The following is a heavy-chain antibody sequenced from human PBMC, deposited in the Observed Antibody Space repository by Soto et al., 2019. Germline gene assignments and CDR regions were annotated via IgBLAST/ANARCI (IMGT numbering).Heavy chain of an antibody. Sequence: EVQLVESGGGLVRPGGSLRLSCAASGFTFSYYWLHWVRLAPGTGLVWVSRIHSDGSSTTYAYFVKGRFILSRDNARNTVDWQMNSVRVEDTAVYYCARGDRGAFDLWGQGTVVTVSS. D-gene: IGHD3-16*01. J-gene: IGHJ3*01. V-gene: IGHV3-74*01. CDR2: IHSDGSST. CDR3: ARGDRGAFDL. CDR1: GFTFSYYW.